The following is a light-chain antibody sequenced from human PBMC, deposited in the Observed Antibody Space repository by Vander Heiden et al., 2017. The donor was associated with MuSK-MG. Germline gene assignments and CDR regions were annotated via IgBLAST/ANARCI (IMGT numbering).Light chain of an antibody. V-gene: IGKV2-28*01. CDR1: QSLLHSNGYNY. J-gene: IGKJ1*01. Sequence: DIVWTQSPLSLPVTPGEPASISCRSSQSLLHSNGYNYLDWYLQKPGQSPQLLIYLGSNRASGVPDRFSGSGSGTDFTLKISRVEAEDVGVYYCMQALQTPKTFGQGTKVEIK. CDR3: MQALQTPKT. CDR2: LGS.